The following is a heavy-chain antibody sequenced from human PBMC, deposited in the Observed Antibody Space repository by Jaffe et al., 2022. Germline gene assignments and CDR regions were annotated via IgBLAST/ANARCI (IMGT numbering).Heavy chain of an antibody. D-gene: IGHD1-7*01. J-gene: IGHJ5*02. CDR2: ISSSSSYI. CDR1: GFTFSSYS. Sequence: EVQLVESGGGLVKPGGSLRLSCAASGFTFSSYSMNWVRQAPGKGLEWVSSISSSSSYIYYADSVKGRFTISRDNAKNSLYLQMNSLRAEDTAVYYCARGAGESWNYSPFDPWGQGTLVTVSS. CDR3: ARGAGESWNYSPFDP. V-gene: IGHV3-21*01.